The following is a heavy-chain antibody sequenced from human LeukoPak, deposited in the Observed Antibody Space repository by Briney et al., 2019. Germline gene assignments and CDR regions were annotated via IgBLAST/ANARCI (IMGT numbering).Heavy chain of an antibody. J-gene: IGHJ4*02. Sequence: KASETLSLTCSVSVGSISSRSYYWGWIRQPPGKGLEWIGSIYYSGSTYYNPSLKSRVTISVDTSKNHFSLKLSSVTAADTAVYYCASSDGYYFDYWGQGTLVTVSS. CDR2: IYYSGST. CDR3: ASSDGYYFDY. CDR1: VGSISSRSYY. V-gene: IGHV4-39*02. D-gene: IGHD5-24*01.